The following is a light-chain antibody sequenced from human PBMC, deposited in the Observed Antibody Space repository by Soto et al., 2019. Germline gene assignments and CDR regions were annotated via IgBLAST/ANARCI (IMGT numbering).Light chain of an antibody. CDR2: DAS. J-gene: IGKJ3*01. CDR3: QQRSNWPRST. Sequence: EIVLTQSPATLSLSPGERATLSCRASQSVSSYLAWYQQKPGQAPRLLIYDASNRATGIPARFSGSGSGTDFTLTISSLEPEDFAVYYCQQRSNWPRSTFGHGTKADIK. CDR1: QSVSSY. V-gene: IGKV3-11*01.